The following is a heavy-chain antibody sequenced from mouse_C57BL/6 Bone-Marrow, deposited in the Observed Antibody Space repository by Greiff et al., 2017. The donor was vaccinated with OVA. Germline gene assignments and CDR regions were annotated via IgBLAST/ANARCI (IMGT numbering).Heavy chain of an antibody. V-gene: IGHV1-63*01. J-gene: IGHJ2*01. CDR2: IYPGGGYT. D-gene: IGHD3-1*01. CDR3: ARSNRGYFDY. CDR1: GYTFTNYW. Sequence: QVHMKQSGAELVRPGTSVKMSCKASGYTFTNYWIGWAKQRPGHGLEWIGDIYPGGGYTNYNEKFKGRATLTADKSSSTAYMQFSSLTSEDSAIYYCARSNRGYFDYWGQGTTLTVSS.